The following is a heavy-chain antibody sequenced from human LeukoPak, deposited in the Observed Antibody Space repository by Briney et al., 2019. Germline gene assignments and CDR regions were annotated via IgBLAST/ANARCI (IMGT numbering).Heavy chain of an antibody. CDR1: GYSISSGYY. J-gene: IGHJ4*02. D-gene: IGHD3-22*01. V-gene: IGHV4-38-2*01. CDR2: IYHSGST. CDR3: ARAKYYYDSSGSVNYFDY. Sequence: SETLSLTCAVSGYSISSGYYWGWIRQPPGKGLEWIGSIYHSGSTYYNPSLKGRVTISVDTSKNQFSLKLSSVTAADTAVYYCARAKYYYDSSGSVNYFDYWGQGTLVTVSS.